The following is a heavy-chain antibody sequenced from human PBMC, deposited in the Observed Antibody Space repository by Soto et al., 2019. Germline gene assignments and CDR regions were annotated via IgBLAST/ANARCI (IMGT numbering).Heavy chain of an antibody. Sequence: QVQLVQYGAEVKKPGSSVNVSCKASGGTFSTNPISWVRQAPGQGLEWMGGTCPGTGPGNHAQKFQGRLTITGDKSTSTVYMELSSLSSEDTAVEYCARRDSGGFYSYFDSWGQGTLVTVSS. CDR1: GGTFSTNP. V-gene: IGHV1-69*06. J-gene: IGHJ4*02. CDR3: ARRDSGGFYSYFDS. CDR2: TCPGTGPG. D-gene: IGHD2-15*01.